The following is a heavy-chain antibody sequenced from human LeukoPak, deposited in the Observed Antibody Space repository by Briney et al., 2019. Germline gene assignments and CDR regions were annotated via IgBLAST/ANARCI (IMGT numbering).Heavy chain of an antibody. CDR1: GFTFSSYS. V-gene: IGHV3-48*04. D-gene: IGHD6-19*01. Sequence: GGSLRLSCAASGFTFSSYSMNWVRQAPGKGLEWVSYISISSSTIFCADSVKGRFTISRDNAKNSLYLQMNSLRAEDTAVYYCAREGSGWNFDYWGQGTLVTVSS. CDR2: ISISSSTI. J-gene: IGHJ4*02. CDR3: AREGSGWNFDY.